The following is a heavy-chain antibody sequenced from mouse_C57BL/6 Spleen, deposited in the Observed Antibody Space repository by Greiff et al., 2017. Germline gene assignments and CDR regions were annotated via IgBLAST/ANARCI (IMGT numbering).Heavy chain of an antibody. J-gene: IGHJ1*03. CDR3: AGDYGMGYFDV. CDR2: IYPSDSET. D-gene: IGHD1-1*01. CDR1: GYTFTSYW. Sequence: VQLQQSGAELVRPGSSVKLSCKASGYTFTSYWMDWVKQRPGQGLEWIGNIYPSDSETHYNQKFKDKATLTVDKSSSTAYMQLSSLTSEDSAVYYCAGDYGMGYFDVWGTGTTVTVSS. V-gene: IGHV1-61*01.